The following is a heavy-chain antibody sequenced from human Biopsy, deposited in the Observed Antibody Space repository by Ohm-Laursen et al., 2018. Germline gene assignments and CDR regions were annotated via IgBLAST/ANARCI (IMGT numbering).Heavy chain of an antibody. CDR2: IYYSGTT. D-gene: IGHD4-23*01. Sequence: TLSLTCAVYGGSFSEYYWTWIRQHPGKGLEWIGYIYYSGTTYYNPSLKSLVTISVDTSKNQFSLKLNSVAAADTAVYYCARRPYGGTRYWYFDLWGRGTLVTVSS. V-gene: IGHV4-31*01. J-gene: IGHJ2*01. CDR3: ARRPYGGTRYWYFDL. CDR1: GGSFSEYY.